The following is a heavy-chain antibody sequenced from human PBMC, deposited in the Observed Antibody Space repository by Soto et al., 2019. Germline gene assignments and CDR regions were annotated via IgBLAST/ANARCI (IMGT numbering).Heavy chain of an antibody. J-gene: IGHJ3*02. V-gene: IGHV4-31*03. CDR3: ARVGISSSDAFDI. D-gene: IGHD6-6*01. CDR2: IFYTGTN. Sequence: SETLSLTCTVSGGSIDSAPYYWSWIRQHPEKGLEWIGYIFYTGTNYYNPSLTSRFTISVDTSQNQFSLDVISVTAADTAVYYCARVGISSSDAFDIWGQGTMVTFSS. CDR1: GGSIDSAPYY.